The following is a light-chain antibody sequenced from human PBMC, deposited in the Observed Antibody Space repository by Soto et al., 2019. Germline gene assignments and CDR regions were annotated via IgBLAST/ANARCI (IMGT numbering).Light chain of an antibody. Sequence: DIQLTQSPSFLSASVGDRVTITCRASQGISSYLAWYQQKPGKAPKLLIYAASTLQSGVPSRFSGSGSGTEFTLTISSLQPEDFATEYCQHLDSYSTFGQGTRLEIK. CDR1: QGISSY. J-gene: IGKJ5*01. CDR2: AAS. CDR3: QHLDSYST. V-gene: IGKV1-9*01.